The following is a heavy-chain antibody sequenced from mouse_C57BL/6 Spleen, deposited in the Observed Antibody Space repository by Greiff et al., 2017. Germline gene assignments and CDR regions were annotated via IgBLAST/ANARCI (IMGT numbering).Heavy chain of an antibody. J-gene: IGHJ1*03. D-gene: IGHD2-3*01. CDR2: IYPGGGCT. CDR1: GYTFTSYW. Sequence: QVQLQQPGAELVKPGASVKMSCKASGYTFTSYWIPWVKQRPGQGLEWIGAIYPGGGCTNYNQKFKGKATLTVDTSSSTAYMQLSSLTSEDSAVYSCARGDGDHLAVEVWGTGTTVTVAS. V-gene: IGHV1-55*01. CDR3: ARGDGDHLAVEV.